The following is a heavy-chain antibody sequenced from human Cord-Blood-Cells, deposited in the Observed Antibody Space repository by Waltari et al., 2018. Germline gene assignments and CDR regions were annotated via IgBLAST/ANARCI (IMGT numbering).Heavy chain of an antibody. Sequence: QVQLVQSGAEVKKPGSSVKVSCKASGGTFSSYAISWVPQAPGQGLEWMGGIIPIFGTANYAQKFQGRVTITADESTSTAYMELSSLRSEDTAVYYCARDPNDGGAYYFDYWGQGTLVTVSS. J-gene: IGHJ4*02. D-gene: IGHD4-17*01. V-gene: IGHV1-69*01. CDR1: GGTFSSYA. CDR2: IIPIFGTA. CDR3: ARDPNDGGAYYFDY.